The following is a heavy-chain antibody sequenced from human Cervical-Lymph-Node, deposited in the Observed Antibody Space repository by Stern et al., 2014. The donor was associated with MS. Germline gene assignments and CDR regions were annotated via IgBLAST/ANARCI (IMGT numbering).Heavy chain of an antibody. CDR3: ARTDQYPAISDY. CDR1: GGSVSSGSYC. CDR2: IYYTGST. V-gene: IGHV4-61*01. D-gene: IGHD2-2*01. Sequence: QVQLQESGPGLVKPSETLSLTCTVSGGSVSSGSYCWSWIRQPPGKGLEWIGDIYYTGSTRYNPSLKSRVTISVDTSKNQFSLKLSSVTAADTAVYYCARTDQYPAISDYWGQGTLVTVSS. J-gene: IGHJ4*02.